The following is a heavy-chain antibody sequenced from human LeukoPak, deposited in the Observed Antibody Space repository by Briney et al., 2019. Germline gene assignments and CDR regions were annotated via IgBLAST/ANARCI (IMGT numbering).Heavy chain of an antibody. CDR3: ARPHVLRYFDWLLHIDY. V-gene: IGHV3-53*01. CDR2: IYSGGST. CDR1: GFTVSSNY. Sequence: GGSLRLSCAASGFTVSSNYISWVRQAPGKGLEWVSVIYSGGSTYYADSVKGRFTISRDNSKNTLYLQMNSLRAEDTAVYYCARPHVLRYFDWLLHIDYWGQGTLVTVSS. J-gene: IGHJ4*02. D-gene: IGHD3-9*01.